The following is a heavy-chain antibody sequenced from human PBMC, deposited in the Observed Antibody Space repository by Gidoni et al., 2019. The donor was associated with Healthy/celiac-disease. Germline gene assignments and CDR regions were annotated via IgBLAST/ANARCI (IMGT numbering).Heavy chain of an antibody. CDR2: ISYDGSNK. CDR1: GFTFRNYA. Sequence: QVQLVESGGGVVQPGRSLRLFCAASGFTFRNYAIHWVRPAPGKGLEWVAVISYDGSNKYYADSVKGRFTISRDNSKNTLYLQMDSLRAEDTAVYYCASPPTYYYSLTWPDAFDIWGQGTMVTVSS. J-gene: IGHJ3*02. CDR3: ASPPTYYYSLTWPDAFDI. D-gene: IGHD3-10*01. V-gene: IGHV3-30-3*01.